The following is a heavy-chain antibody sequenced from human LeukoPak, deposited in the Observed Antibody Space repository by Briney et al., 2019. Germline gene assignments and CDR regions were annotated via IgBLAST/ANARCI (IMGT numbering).Heavy chain of an antibody. D-gene: IGHD1-26*01. CDR2: IYPGDSDT. CDR3: ARPQVGATVYFQH. Sequence: GESLQISCKGSGYSFTSYWIGWVRQMPGKGLEWMGIIYPGDSDTRYSPSFQGQVTISADKSISTAYLQWSSLKASDTAMYYCARPQVGATVYFQHWGQGTLVTVSS. CDR1: GYSFTSYW. V-gene: IGHV5-51*01. J-gene: IGHJ1*01.